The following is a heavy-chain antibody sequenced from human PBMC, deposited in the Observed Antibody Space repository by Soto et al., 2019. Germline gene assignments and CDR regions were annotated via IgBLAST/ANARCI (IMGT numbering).Heavy chain of an antibody. CDR2: IYYSGNT. D-gene: IGHD2-2*01. Sequence: SETLSLTCAVSGGSISSGGYYWSWIRQPPGKGLEWIGYIYYSGNTNYNPSLKSRVTISVDTSKNQFSLKLSSVTAADTAVYYCARHGSPVVPSRSRWFDPWGQGTLVTVSS. V-gene: IGHV4-61*08. CDR1: GGSISSGGYY. CDR3: ARHGSPVVPSRSRWFDP. J-gene: IGHJ5*02.